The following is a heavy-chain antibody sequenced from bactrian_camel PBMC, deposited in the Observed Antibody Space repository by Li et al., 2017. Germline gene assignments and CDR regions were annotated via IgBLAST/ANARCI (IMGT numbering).Heavy chain of an antibody. J-gene: IGHJ4*01. Sequence: QVQLVESGGGLVQPGGSLRLSCAASGFTFSNYWMYWLRQAPGKGLEWVSGINSVGDTTHYADSVKGRFTISRDNAKNTVYLQMNSLKTEDTAMYYCAQDASGSWMTGACRWSLLSPYNYGYWGEGTQVTVS. V-gene: IGHV3S1*01. D-gene: IGHD2*01. CDR2: INSVGDTT. CDR3: AQDASGSWMTGACRWSLLSPYNYGY. CDR1: GFTFSNYW.